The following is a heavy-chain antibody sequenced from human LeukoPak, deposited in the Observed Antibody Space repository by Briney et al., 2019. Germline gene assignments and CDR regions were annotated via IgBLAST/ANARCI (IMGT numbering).Heavy chain of an antibody. V-gene: IGHV3-23*01. J-gene: IGHJ4*02. D-gene: IGHD2-2*01. CDR1: GFTFSSYA. Sequence: GGSLRLSCAASGFTFSSYALSWVRQAPGKGLEWVSSLSGSGYNTYYADSVKGRFTISRGNSKNTVYLQMNSLRAEDTAVYYCAKDPYGTRYFDYLGQGTLVTVSS. CDR3: AKDPYGTRYFDY. CDR2: LSGSGYNT.